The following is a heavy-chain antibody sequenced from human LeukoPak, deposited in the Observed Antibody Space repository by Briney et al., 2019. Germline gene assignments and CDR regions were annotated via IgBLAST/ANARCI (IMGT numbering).Heavy chain of an antibody. CDR3: ARDLIPWGAFDY. CDR1: GYTLTELS. D-gene: IGHD3-16*01. Sequence: ASVKVSCKVSGYTLTELSMHWVRQAPGKGLEWMGGIIPIFGTANYAQKFQGRVTITTDESTSTAYMELSSLRSEDTAVYYCARDLIPWGAFDYWGQGTLVTVSS. J-gene: IGHJ4*02. CDR2: IIPIFGTA. V-gene: IGHV1-69*05.